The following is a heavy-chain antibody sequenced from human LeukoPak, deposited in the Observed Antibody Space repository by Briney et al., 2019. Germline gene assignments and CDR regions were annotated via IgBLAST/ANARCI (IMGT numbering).Heavy chain of an antibody. J-gene: IGHJ4*02. CDR2: ISGSGDNT. CDR3: AKGSYYDSSGSFYLDY. CDR1: GFTFSSYA. Sequence: GGSLRLSCAASGFTFSSYAMSWVRQAPGKGLEWVSGISGSGDNTYYADSVKGRFTISRDNSKNTLYVQVNSLGTEDTAAYYCAKGSYYDSSGSFYLDYWGREPWSPSPQ. D-gene: IGHD3-22*01. V-gene: IGHV3-23*01.